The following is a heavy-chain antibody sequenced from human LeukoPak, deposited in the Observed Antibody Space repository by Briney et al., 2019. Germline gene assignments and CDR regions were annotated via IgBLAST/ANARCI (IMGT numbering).Heavy chain of an antibody. CDR2: INQDGSET. V-gene: IGHV3-7*01. CDR1: GFTFSNYW. D-gene: IGHD6-13*01. Sequence: GGSLRLSCAASGFTFSNYWMSWVRQAPGKGLEWVANINQDGSETYYVYAVRGLFIFSRDNAKNSVFLKMNSLRAEDTAVYYCARVGYTSSWGERFYFDYWGLGNVVTVSS. J-gene: IGHJ4*02. CDR3: ARVGYTSSWGERFYFDY.